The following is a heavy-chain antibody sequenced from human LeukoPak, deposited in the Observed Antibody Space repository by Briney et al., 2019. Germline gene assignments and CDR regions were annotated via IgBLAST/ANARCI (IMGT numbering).Heavy chain of an antibody. CDR3: ARELTGTTLPGSWFDP. D-gene: IGHD1-20*01. CDR2: IKQDGSEK. J-gene: IGHJ5*02. CDR1: GFTFSSYW. Sequence: GGSLRLSCAASGFTFSSYWMSWVRQAPGKGLEWVANIKQDGSEKYYVDSVKSRFTISRDNAKNSLYPQMNSLRAEDTAVYYCARELTGTTLPGSWFDPWGQGTLVTVSS. V-gene: IGHV3-7*01.